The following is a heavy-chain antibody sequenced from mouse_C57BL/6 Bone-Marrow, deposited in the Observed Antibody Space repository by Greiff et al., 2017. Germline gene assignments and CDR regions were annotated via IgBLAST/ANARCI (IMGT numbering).Heavy chain of an antibody. J-gene: IGHJ2*01. D-gene: IGHD1-1*01. CDR3: ARGSSYGGYYFDY. CDR1: GYTFTSYW. V-gene: IGHV1-64*01. Sequence: VQLQQPGAELVKPGASVKLSCKASGYTFTSYWMHWVKQRPGQGLEWIGMIPPNSGSTNYNEKFKSKATLTVDKSSSTAYMQLSSLTSEDSAVYDCARGSSYGGYYFDYWGQGTTLTVSS. CDR2: IPPNSGST.